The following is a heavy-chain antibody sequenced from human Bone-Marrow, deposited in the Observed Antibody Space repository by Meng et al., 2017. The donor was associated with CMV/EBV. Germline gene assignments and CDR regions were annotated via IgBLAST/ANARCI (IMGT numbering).Heavy chain of an antibody. CDR3: ARAGGWELLVGDWYFDL. D-gene: IGHD1-26*01. J-gene: IGHJ2*01. Sequence: VQAVVEVKRPGPSVKVSCKASGGTFSSYAISWVRQAPGQGLEWMGWISAYNGNTNYAQKLQGRVTMTTDTSTSTAYMELRSLRSDDTAVYYCARAGGWELLVGDWYFDLWGRGTLVTVSS. V-gene: IGHV1-18*01. CDR1: GGTFSSYA. CDR2: ISAYNGNT.